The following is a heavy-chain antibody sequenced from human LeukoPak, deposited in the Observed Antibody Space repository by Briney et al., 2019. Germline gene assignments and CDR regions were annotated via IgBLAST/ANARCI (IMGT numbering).Heavy chain of an antibody. CDR2: ISSSSYI. J-gene: IGHJ6*02. CDR3: ARGALYYYYGMDV. Sequence: GGSLRLSCAASGFTFSSYSMNWVRQAPGKGLEWVSSISSSSYIYYADSVKGRFTISRDNAKNSLYLQMNSLRAEDTAVYYCARGALYYYYGMDVWGQGTTVTVSS. V-gene: IGHV3-21*01. CDR1: GFTFSSYS.